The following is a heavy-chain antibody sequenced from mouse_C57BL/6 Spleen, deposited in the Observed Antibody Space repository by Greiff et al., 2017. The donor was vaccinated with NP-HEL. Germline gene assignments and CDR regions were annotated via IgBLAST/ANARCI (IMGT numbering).Heavy chain of an antibody. V-gene: IGHV2-5*01. CDR3: AKTSNWDVGYFDV. Sequence: QVHVKQSGPGLVQPSQSLSITCTVSGFSLTSYGVHWVRQSPGKGLEWLGVIWRGGSTDYNAAFMSRLSITKDNSKSQVFFKMNSLQADDTAIYYCAKTSNWDVGYFDVWGTGTTVTVSS. D-gene: IGHD4-1*01. CDR2: IWRGGST. J-gene: IGHJ1*03. CDR1: GFSLTSYG.